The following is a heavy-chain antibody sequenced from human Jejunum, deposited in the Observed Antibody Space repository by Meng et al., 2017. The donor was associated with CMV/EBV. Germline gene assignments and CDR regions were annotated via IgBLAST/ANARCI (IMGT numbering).Heavy chain of an antibody. Sequence: TLSGGSTNSGNRYWNWIRQPAGKGLEWIGRVYSPEHFSYNPSLKSRVTISVDTSKNQFSLKLSSVTAADTAVYYCAKDPMILGYFDDWGQGTLVTVSS. CDR3: AKDPMILGYFDD. D-gene: IGHD3-22*01. CDR2: VYSPEHF. CDR1: GGSTNSGNRY. V-gene: IGHV4-61*02. J-gene: IGHJ4*02.